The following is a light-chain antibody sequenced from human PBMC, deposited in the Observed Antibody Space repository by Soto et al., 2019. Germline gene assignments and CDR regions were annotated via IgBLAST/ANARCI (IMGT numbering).Light chain of an antibody. Sequence: QSALTQPPSASGSPGQSVTISCTGTSSDIAYYKYVSWYQQHPGKAPKLILYEVSERPSGVPDRFSGSKSGNTASLTVSGLQAEDEALYYCSSYAGSNNFVFGTGTRSPS. V-gene: IGLV2-8*01. J-gene: IGLJ1*01. CDR3: SSYAGSNNFV. CDR1: SSDIAYYKY. CDR2: EVS.